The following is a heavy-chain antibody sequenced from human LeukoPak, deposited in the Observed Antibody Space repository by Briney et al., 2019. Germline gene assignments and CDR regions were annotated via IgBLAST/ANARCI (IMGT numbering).Heavy chain of an antibody. Sequence: ASVEVSCKASGYILTTYGISWVRQVPGQGLEWMGWFSPKNGNTNYGQKFQGRVTMTAETSTSTAYMELRSLRSDDTAVYYCARDGEEMVRLSAYYYFGMDVWGQGTTVTVSS. V-gene: IGHV1-18*01. CDR2: FSPKNGNT. D-gene: IGHD5-24*01. J-gene: IGHJ6*02. CDR3: ARDGEEMVRLSAYYYFGMDV. CDR1: GYILTTYG.